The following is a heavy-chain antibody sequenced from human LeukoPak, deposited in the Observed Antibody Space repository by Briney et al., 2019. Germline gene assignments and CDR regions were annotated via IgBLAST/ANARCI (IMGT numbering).Heavy chain of an antibody. Sequence: GESLKTSFKGSGYRFTSYWIGWVRQMPGRGLEWMGMLYPDGSATTYHPSFEGRVTISADKSVTTAYLEWNSLKASDTALYYCVRQGLQSGTYPAYWGPGTLVTVSS. CDR3: VRQGLQSGTYPAY. D-gene: IGHD1-26*01. CDR1: GYRFTSYW. V-gene: IGHV5-51*01. J-gene: IGHJ4*02. CDR2: LYPDGSAT.